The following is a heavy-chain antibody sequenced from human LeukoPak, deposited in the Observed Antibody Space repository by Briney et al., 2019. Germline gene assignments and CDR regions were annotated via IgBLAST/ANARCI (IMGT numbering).Heavy chain of an antibody. V-gene: IGHV5-51*01. D-gene: IGHD3-22*01. Sequence: GESLKISCKGSGYSFTSYWIGWVRQMPGKGLEWMGIIYPGDSDTRYSPSFQGQVTISADKSISTASLQWSSLKASDTAMYYCASHPPGVVVITSPYYFDYWGQGTLVTVSS. CDR3: ASHPPGVVVITSPYYFDY. J-gene: IGHJ4*02. CDR1: GYSFTSYW. CDR2: IYPGDSDT.